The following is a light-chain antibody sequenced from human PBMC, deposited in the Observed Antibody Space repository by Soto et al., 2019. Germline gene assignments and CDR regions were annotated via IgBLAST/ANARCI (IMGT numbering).Light chain of an antibody. Sequence: QSVLTQPASVSGSPGQTISISCTGTSSNIGDYNFVSCYQHHPGKPPQVIIYEDSNRPSGVSHRFAGCKSGDTAALTISGLQAEDEADYYCSSYKYDTVIPFVFGSGTKVTVL. V-gene: IGLV2-14*01. J-gene: IGLJ1*01. CDR3: SSYKYDTVIPFV. CDR2: EDS. CDR1: SSNIGDYNF.